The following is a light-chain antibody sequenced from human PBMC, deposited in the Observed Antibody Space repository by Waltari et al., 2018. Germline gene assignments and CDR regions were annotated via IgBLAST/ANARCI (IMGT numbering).Light chain of an antibody. Sequence: QSGLTQSPSASGTPGQSVTISCSGGASNIGSYNVYWYQQLPGTAPKLLIYRDDRRPSGVPARFSCSKAGTSASLTISGLRSEDAADYYGAAWDDILTAWVFGGGTKLAVL. CDR1: ASNIGSYN. V-gene: IGLV1-47*01. J-gene: IGLJ3*02. CDR3: AAWDDILTAWV. CDR2: RDD.